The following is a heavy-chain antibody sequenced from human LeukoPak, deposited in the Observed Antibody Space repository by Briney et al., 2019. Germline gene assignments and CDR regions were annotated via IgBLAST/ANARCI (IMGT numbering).Heavy chain of an antibody. V-gene: IGHV3-9*01. CDR3: AKDYHYGSSGYFDY. D-gene: IGHD3-22*01. J-gene: IGHJ4*02. Sequence: GGSLRLSCAASGFTFDDYAMHWVRQAPGKGLEWVSGISWNSGSIGYADSVKGRFTISRDNAKNSLYLQMNSLRAEDTALYYCAKDYHYGSSGYFDYWGQGTLVTVSS. CDR1: GFTFDDYA. CDR2: ISWNSGSI.